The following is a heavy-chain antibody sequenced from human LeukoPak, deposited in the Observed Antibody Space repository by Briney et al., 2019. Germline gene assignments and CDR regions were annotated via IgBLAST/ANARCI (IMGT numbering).Heavy chain of an antibody. Sequence: GRSLRLSCAASGFTFSSYAMHWVRQAPGKGLEWVAVISYDGSNKYYADSVKGRFTISRDNSKNTLYLQMNSLRDEDTAVYYCARGGDYGDYWGQGTLVTVSS. J-gene: IGHJ4*02. V-gene: IGHV3-30-3*01. CDR2: ISYDGSNK. CDR3: ARGGDYGDY. CDR1: GFTFSSYA.